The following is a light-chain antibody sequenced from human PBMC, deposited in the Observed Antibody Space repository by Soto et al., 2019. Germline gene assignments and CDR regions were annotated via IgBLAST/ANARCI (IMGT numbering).Light chain of an antibody. J-gene: IGKJ5*01. CDR2: DAF. CDR3: QQYDTFPVT. V-gene: IGKV1-33*01. Sequence: DIQMTQSPSSLSASVGDSGTITCQASQDINSYLSWYQQRPGKAPKLIIYDAFTLETGVPSRFSRSGSGTDFIFTISSLHHEDSATYYCQQYDTFPVTFGQGTRLEIK. CDR1: QDINSY.